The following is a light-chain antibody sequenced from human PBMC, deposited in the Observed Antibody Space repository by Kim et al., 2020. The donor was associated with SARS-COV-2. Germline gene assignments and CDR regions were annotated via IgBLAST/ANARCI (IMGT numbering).Light chain of an antibody. CDR1: QGISSY. CDR2: AAS. CDR3: QQPGS. J-gene: IGKJ2*03. Sequence: PSFLSASVGDRVTIPCRASQGISSYLAWYQQKPGKAPKLLIYAASTLQSGVPSRFSGSGSGTEFTLTISSLQPEDFATYYCQQPGSFGQGTKLEI. V-gene: IGKV1-9*01.